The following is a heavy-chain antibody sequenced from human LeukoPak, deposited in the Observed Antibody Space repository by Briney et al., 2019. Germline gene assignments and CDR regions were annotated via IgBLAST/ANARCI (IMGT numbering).Heavy chain of an antibody. CDR2: ISSSSSII. Sequence: GGSLRLSCAASGFTFSTYSMNWVRQAPGKGLEWVSYISSSSSIIYYADSVKGRFTISSDNAKNSLYLQMNSLRAEDTAVYCCARDPRGYCSGGSCHKPYYFDYWGQGTLVTVSS. V-gene: IGHV3-48*01. CDR3: ARDPRGYCSGGSCHKPYYFDY. D-gene: IGHD2-15*01. J-gene: IGHJ4*02. CDR1: GFTFSTYS.